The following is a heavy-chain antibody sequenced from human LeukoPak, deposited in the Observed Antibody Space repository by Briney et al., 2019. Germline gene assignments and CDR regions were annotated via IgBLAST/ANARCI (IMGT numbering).Heavy chain of an antibody. CDR1: GISFSSHG. CDR3: ARVRNNYDSSGFSAAEY. CDR2: IWYDGTNK. Sequence: GRSLRLSCVVSGISFSSHGMHWVRQAPGKGLEWVAVIWYDGTNKDYADSVKGRFTISRDNSKNTLFLQMTSLRAEDTAAYYCARVRNNYDSSGFSAAEYWGQGTLVTVSS. D-gene: IGHD3-22*01. V-gene: IGHV3-33*01. J-gene: IGHJ4*02.